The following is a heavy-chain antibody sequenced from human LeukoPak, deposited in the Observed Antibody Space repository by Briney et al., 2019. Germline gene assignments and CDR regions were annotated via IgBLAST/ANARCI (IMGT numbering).Heavy chain of an antibody. CDR2: IYYSGCT. CDR1: GGSISSSSYY. J-gene: IGHJ3*02. CDR3: ARVSSSSSPHDAFDI. V-gene: IGHV4-39*07. D-gene: IGHD6-6*01. Sequence: PSETLSLTCTVSGGSISSSSYYWGWIRQPPGKGLEWIGSIYYSGCTYYNPSLKSRVTISVDTSKNQFSLELSSVTAADTAVYYCARVSSSSSPHDAFDIWGQGTMVTVSS.